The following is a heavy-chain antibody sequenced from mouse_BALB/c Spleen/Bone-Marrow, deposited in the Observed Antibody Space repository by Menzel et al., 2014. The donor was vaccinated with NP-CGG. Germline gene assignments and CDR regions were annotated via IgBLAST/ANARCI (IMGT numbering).Heavy chain of an antibody. D-gene: IGHD1-2*01. CDR1: GFDFSRYW. CDR3: AKNYYYGYVAY. CDR2: INPASSTI. Sequence: EVKVVESGGGLVQPGGSLKLSCAASGFDFSRYWMTWVRQAPGKGLEWIGEINPASSTINYTPSLKDKFIISRDNAKNTLYPQMSKVRSEDTALYYCAKNYYYGYVAYWGQGTLVTVSA. V-gene: IGHV4-1*02. J-gene: IGHJ3*01.